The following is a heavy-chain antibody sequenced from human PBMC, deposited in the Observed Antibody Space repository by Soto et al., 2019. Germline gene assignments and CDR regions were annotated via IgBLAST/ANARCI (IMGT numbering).Heavy chain of an antibody. CDR3: AQSTRAKRPQSPYWYFDL. Sequence: EVQLLESGGGLVQPGGSLRLSCAASGFTFSSYAMSWVRQAPGKGLEWVSAISGSGGSTYYADSVKGRFTISRDNSKNTLYLQMNSLRAEDTAVYYCAQSTRAKRPQSPYWYFDLWGRGTLVTVSS. V-gene: IGHV3-23*01. CDR2: ISGSGGST. J-gene: IGHJ2*01. D-gene: IGHD6-6*01. CDR1: GFTFSSYA.